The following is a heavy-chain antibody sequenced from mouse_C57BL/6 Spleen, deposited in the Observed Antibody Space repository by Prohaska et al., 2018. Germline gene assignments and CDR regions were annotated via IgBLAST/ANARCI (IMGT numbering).Heavy chain of an antibody. CDR1: GFSFNTYA. Sequence: EVQLVESGGGLVQPKGSLKLSCAASGFSFNTYAMNWVRQAPGKGLEWVARIRSKSNNYATYYADSVKDRFTISRDDSESMLYLQMNNLKTEDTGMYYCVRGNYGSSYYAMDYWGQGTSVTVSS. J-gene: IGHJ4*01. D-gene: IGHD1-1*01. CDR3: VRGNYGSSYYAMDY. V-gene: IGHV10-1*01. CDR2: IRSKSNNYAT.